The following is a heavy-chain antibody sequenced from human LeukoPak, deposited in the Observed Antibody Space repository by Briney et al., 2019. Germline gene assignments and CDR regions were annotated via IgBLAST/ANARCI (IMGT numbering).Heavy chain of an antibody. CDR3: ARDQRYCGGDCYDAFDV. CDR1: GYTFSNYD. V-gene: IGHV7-4-1*02. D-gene: IGHD2-21*02. J-gene: IGHJ3*01. Sequence: WASVKVSCKASGYTFSNYDMNWVRQAPGQGLEWMGWINTKTGNPTYAQGFTGRFVFSLDTSVSTTYLQISSLKAADTAVYYCARDQRYCGGDCYDAFDVWGQGTMVTVSS. CDR2: INTKTGNP.